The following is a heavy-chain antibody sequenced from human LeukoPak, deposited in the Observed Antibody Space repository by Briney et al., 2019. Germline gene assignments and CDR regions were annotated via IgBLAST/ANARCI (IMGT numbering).Heavy chain of an antibody. J-gene: IGHJ5*02. CDR2: VFYSGDT. CDR1: GDSLSSSGYS. V-gene: IGHV4-30-2*03. D-gene: IGHD2-15*01. CDR3: AREGSLNWFDP. Sequence: PSETLSLTCAVSGDSLSSSGYSWSWIRQPPGKGLEWIGYVFYSGDTYYNPSLKSRVTISVDTSKNQFSLKLSSVTAADTAVYYCAREGSLNWFDPWGQGTLVTVSS.